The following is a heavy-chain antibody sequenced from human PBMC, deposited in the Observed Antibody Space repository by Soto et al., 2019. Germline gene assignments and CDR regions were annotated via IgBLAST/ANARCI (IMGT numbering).Heavy chain of an antibody. CDR3: ARYGYYYHSSAYSGY. V-gene: IGHV3-21*06. Sequence: EVQRVESGGGLVKPGGSLRLSCAASGFNFSTYSLNWVRQAPGKGLEWVSSISSSATYIDYADSVKGRFTISRDNAKSSLYLQMNSLRAEDTGVYYCARYGYYYHSSAYSGYWGQGTPVTVS. CDR2: ISSSATYI. CDR1: GFNFSTYS. D-gene: IGHD3-22*01. J-gene: IGHJ4*02.